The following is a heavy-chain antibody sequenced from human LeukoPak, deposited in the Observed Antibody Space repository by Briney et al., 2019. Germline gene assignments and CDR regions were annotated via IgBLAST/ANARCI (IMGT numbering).Heavy chain of an antibody. CDR1: GFTVSSNY. CDR2: IYSGGST. CDR3: ARDRHYYDSSGYPDAFDI. Sequence: PGGSLRLSCAASGFTVSSNYMSWVRQAPGKGLEWVSVIYSGGSTYYADSVKGRFTISRDNSKNTLYLQMNSLRAEDTAVYYCARDRHYYDSSGYPDAFDIWGQGTMVTVSS. J-gene: IGHJ3*02. V-gene: IGHV3-53*01. D-gene: IGHD3-22*01.